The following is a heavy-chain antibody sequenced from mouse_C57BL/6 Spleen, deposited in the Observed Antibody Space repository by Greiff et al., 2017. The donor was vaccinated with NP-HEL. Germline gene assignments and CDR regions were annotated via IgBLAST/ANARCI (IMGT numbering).Heavy chain of an antibody. V-gene: IGHV2-2*01. CDR2: IWSGGST. D-gene: IGHD2-3*01. Sequence: VQLVESGPGLVQPSQSLSITCTVSGFSLTSYGVHWVRQSPGKGLEWLGVIWSGGSTDYNAAFISRLSISKDNSKSQVFFKMNSLQADDTAIYYCARSWLLRPFAYWGQGTLVTVSA. CDR1: GFSLTSYG. CDR3: ARSWLLRPFAY. J-gene: IGHJ3*01.